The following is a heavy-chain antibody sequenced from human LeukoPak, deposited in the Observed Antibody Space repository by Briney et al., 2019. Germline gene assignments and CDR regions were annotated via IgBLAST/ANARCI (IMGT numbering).Heavy chain of an antibody. CDR3: VLNWSGLH. Sequence: AGGSLRLSCAASGFTFSSYGMHWVRQAPGKGLEWVAVISYDGSNKYYADSVKGRFTISRDNSKNTLYLQMNSLRAEDTAVYYCVLNWSGLHWGQGTLVTVSS. CDR1: GFTFSSYG. J-gene: IGHJ4*02. D-gene: IGHD2-21*02. V-gene: IGHV3-30*03. CDR2: ISYDGSNK.